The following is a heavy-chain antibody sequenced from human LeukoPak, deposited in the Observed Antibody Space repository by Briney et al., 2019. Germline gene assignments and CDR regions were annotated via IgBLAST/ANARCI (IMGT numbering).Heavy chain of an antibody. CDR2: VYYSGST. Sequence: PSETLSPTCTVSGGSIGSSSNYWGWIRQAPGKGLEWIGNVYYSGSTFYNPSLKSRVTISVDTSKNQFSLKLRSVTAADTAIYYCARASFNVVFGNWFDPWGQGTLVTVSS. V-gene: IGHV4-39*01. CDR1: GGSIGSSSNY. J-gene: IGHJ5*02. D-gene: IGHD2-8*01. CDR3: ARASFNVVFGNWFDP.